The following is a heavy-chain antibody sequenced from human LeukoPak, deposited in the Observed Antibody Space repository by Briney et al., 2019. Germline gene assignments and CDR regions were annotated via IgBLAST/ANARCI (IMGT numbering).Heavy chain of an antibody. CDR3: AKGSYYCSDSCPHYYYYMDV. CDR2: IRYDGSDK. CDR1: GFTFSRHG. V-gene: IGHV3-30*02. D-gene: IGHD2-15*01. Sequence: GGSLRLSCAASGFTFSRHGMRWVRQAPGKGLERVSFIRYDGSDKYYADSVKGRFTISRDNSDNTLYLQMNSLRPEDTAVYYCAKGSYYCSDSCPHYYYYMDVWGTGTTVIVSS. J-gene: IGHJ6*03.